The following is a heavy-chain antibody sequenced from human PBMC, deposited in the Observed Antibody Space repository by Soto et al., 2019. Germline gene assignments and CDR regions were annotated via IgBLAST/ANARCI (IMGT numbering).Heavy chain of an antibody. V-gene: IGHV1-18*04. CDR1: GYTFISYG. J-gene: IGHJ4*02. D-gene: IGHD5-12*01. CDR3: ARVKATLYRHYYFDY. CDR2: ISPYNGDT. Sequence: ASVKVSCKGSGYTFISYGITWVRQAPGQGLEWMGWISPYNGDTKYGQKMQGRVTMTTDTSTSTAYMELRSLTAADTAVYFCARVKATLYRHYYFDYWGQGTPVTVSS.